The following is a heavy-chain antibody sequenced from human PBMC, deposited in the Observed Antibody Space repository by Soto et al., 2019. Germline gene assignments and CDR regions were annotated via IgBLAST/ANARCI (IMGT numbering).Heavy chain of an antibody. CDR3: ARRSYDYVWGSPGDYYGMDV. D-gene: IGHD3-16*01. Sequence: VTRSLTCTITSGSIGSCSYYWAWTRKHPGEGLEWIGSIYYSGSTYYNPSLKSRVTISVDTSKNQFSLKLSSVTAADTAVYYCARRSYDYVWGSPGDYYGMDVWGQGTTVT. V-gene: IGHV4-39*01. CDR2: IYYSGST. CDR1: SGSIGSCSYY. J-gene: IGHJ6*02.